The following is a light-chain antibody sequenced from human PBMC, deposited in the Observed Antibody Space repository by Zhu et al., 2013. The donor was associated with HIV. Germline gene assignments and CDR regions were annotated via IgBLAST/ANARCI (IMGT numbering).Light chain of an antibody. CDR2: HTS. Sequence: EIVLTQSPATLSLSPGERATLSCRASQSVASNYLAWYQQKPGQAPRLLIYHTSGRATGVPDRFSGSGSGTDFTLTISRLEPEDFAVYYCQQYGNSPQTFGQGTKVEIK. CDR1: QSVASNY. J-gene: IGKJ1*01. V-gene: IGKV3-20*01. CDR3: QQYGNSPQT.